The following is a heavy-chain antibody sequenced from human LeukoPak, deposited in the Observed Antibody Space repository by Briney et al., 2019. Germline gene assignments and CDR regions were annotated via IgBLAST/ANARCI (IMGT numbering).Heavy chain of an antibody. D-gene: IGHD2-8*01. CDR3: ARDPYCTNGVCYGIYYYGMDV. J-gene: IGHJ6*02. CDR2: INPSGGST. V-gene: IGHV1-46*01. CDR1: GYTFTSYY. Sequence: ASVKVSCKASGYTFTSYYMHWVRQAPGQGLEWMGIINPSGGSTGYAQRFQGRVTMTRDTSTSTVYMELSSLRSEDTAVYYCARDPYCTNGVCYGIYYYGMDVWGQGTTVTVSS.